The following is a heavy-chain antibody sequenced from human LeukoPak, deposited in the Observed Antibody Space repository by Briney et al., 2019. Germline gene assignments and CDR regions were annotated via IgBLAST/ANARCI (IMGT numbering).Heavy chain of an antibody. CDR2: INPSGGNT. Sequence: ASVKLSCKASGYTFTSYYMHWVRQAPGHGLEWMGIINPSGGNTSYAQKFQGRVTMTRDTSTSTVYMELSSLRSEDTAVYYCARDLKSPAATLNWFDPWGQGTLVTVSS. V-gene: IGHV1-46*01. CDR1: GYTFTSYY. CDR3: ARDLKSPAATLNWFDP. D-gene: IGHD2-2*01. J-gene: IGHJ5*02.